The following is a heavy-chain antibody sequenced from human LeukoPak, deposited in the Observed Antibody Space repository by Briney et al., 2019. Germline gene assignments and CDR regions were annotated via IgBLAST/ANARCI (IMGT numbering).Heavy chain of an antibody. J-gene: IGHJ3*02. CDR3: ARTYDFGRGPPGDPFDN. CDR1: GFTFRIFG. D-gene: IGHD3-3*01. V-gene: IGHV3-48*04. CDR2: IDARSGIT. Sequence: GGSLRLSCAASGFTFRIFGLNWVRQAPGKGPEWVSYIDARSGITYYADSVQGRFTISRDDARESVFLQMDGLRVDDTAVYYCARTYDFGRGPPGDPFDNWGPGTWVIVSS.